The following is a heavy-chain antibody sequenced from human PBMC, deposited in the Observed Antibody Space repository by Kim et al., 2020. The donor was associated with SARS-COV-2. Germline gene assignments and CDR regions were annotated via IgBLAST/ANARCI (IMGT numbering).Heavy chain of an antibody. Sequence: SETLSLTCTVSGGSISSYYWSWIRQPPGKGLEWIGYIYYSGSTNYNPSLKSRVTISVDTSKNEFSLKLSSVTAADTAVYYCARLIFGVVTSYYFDYWGQGTLVTVSS. V-gene: IGHV4-59*08. D-gene: IGHD3-3*01. CDR2: IYYSGST. CDR3: ARLIFGVVTSYYFDY. CDR1: GGSISSYY. J-gene: IGHJ4*02.